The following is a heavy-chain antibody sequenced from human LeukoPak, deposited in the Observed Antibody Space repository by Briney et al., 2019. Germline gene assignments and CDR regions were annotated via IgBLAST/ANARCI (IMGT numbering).Heavy chain of an antibody. D-gene: IGHD3-3*01. CDR2: IIPIFGTA. CDR3: ARDYDFWSGYSSLPEIDY. J-gene: IGHJ4*02. CDR1: GGTFSSYA. V-gene: IGHV1-69*05. Sequence: GASVKVSCKASGGTFSSYAISWVRQAPGQGLEWMGGIIPIFGTANYAQKFQGRVTITTDESTSTAYMELRSLRSDDTAVYYCARDYDFWSGYSSLPEIDYWGQGTLVTVSS.